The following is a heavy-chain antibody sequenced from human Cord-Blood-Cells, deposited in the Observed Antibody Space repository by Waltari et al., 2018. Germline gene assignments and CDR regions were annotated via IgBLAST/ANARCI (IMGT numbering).Heavy chain of an antibody. CDR2: INHSGST. Sequence: QVQLQQWGAGLLKPSETLSLTCAVYGGAFSGYYWSGIRQPPGKGLEWIGEINHSGSTNHHPSLKSRVTISVDTSKNQFSLKLSSVTAADTAVYYCARVKKKAGDDYWGQGTLVTVSS. CDR3: ARVKKKAGDDY. CDR1: GGAFSGYY. V-gene: IGHV4-34*01. J-gene: IGHJ4*02. D-gene: IGHD6-13*01.